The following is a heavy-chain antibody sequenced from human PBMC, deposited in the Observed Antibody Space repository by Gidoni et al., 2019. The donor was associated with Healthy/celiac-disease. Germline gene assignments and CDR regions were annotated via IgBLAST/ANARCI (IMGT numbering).Heavy chain of an antibody. CDR1: GYTFTGYY. J-gene: IGHJ5*02. CDR3: ARALVYGGNSAWFDP. V-gene: IGHV1-2*04. Sequence: QVQLVQSGAEVKKPGASVKVSCKASGYTFTGYYLHWVRQAPGQGLEWMGWINPNSGGTNYAQKFQGWVTMTRDTSISTAYMELSRLRSDDTAVYYCARALVYGGNSAWFDPWGQGTLVTVSS. CDR2: INPNSGGT. D-gene: IGHD4-17*01.